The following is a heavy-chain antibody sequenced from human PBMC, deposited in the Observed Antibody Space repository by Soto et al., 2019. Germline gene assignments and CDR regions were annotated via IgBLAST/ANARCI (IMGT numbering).Heavy chain of an antibody. CDR2: IYYSGST. V-gene: IGHV4-59*01. CDR3: AREGRYDSSGYYLDAFDI. J-gene: IGHJ3*02. D-gene: IGHD3-22*01. Sequence: SETLSLTCTVCGGSTSSYYWSWIRQPPGKXLEWIGYIYYSGSTNYNPSLKSRVTISVDTSKNQFSLKLSSVTAADTAVYYCAREGRYDSSGYYLDAFDIWGQGTMVTVS. CDR1: GGSTSSYY.